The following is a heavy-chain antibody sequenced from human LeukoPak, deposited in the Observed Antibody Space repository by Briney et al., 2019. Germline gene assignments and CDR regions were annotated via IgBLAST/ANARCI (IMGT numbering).Heavy chain of an antibody. Sequence: GASVKVSCKASVYTFTSYYIHWVRQAPGRGLEWMGIINPSSGSISYAQKFQGRVTMTRDTSTSTVYMELSSLRSEDTAVYYCARVRGEKGSEFDYWGQGTLVTVSS. CDR2: INPSSGSI. CDR1: VYTFTSYY. V-gene: IGHV1-46*01. J-gene: IGHJ4*02. D-gene: IGHD3-10*01. CDR3: ARVRGEKGSEFDY.